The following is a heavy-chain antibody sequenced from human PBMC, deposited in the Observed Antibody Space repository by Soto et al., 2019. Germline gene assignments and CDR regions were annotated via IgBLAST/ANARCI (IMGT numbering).Heavy chain of an antibody. D-gene: IGHD3-22*01. J-gene: IGHJ4*02. CDR1: GFTFSSYS. CDR3: ARLSSDDSSRYYCY. V-gene: IGHV3-21*01. CDR2: ISSSSSYI. Sequence: EVQLVESGGGLVKPGGSLRLSCAASGFTFSSYSMNWVRQAPGKGLEWVSSISSSSSYIYYADSVKGRFTISRDNAKNSLHLQMNSLRAEDTAVYYCARLSSDDSSRYYCYWGQGTLVTVSS.